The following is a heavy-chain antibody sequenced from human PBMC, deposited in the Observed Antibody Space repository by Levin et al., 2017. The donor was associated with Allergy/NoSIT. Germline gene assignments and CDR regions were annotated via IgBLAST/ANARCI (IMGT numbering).Heavy chain of an antibody. Sequence: PGGSLRLSCAASGFTFSDYYMSWIRQAPGKGLEWVSYISGISTYTNYADSVKGRFTISRDNAKNSLYLQMNSLRAEDTAVYYCARGRKYGNFDNWGQGTLVTVSS. CDR2: ISGISTYT. V-gene: IGHV3-11*05. CDR3: ARGRKYGNFDN. J-gene: IGHJ4*02. CDR1: GFTFSDYY. D-gene: IGHD2/OR15-2a*01.